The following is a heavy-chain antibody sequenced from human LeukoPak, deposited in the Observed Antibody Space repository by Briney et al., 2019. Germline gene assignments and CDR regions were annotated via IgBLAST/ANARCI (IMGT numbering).Heavy chain of an antibody. CDR2: ISYDGSNK. Sequence: GGSLRLSCAASGFTFSGYALHWVRQAPGKGLEWVAVISYDGSNKYYADSVKGRFTTSRDNSKNTLYLQMNSLRPEDTAVYYCVKSPYCSSTSCYCDSWGQGTLVTVSS. CDR3: VKSPYCSSTSCYCDS. CDR1: GFTFSGYA. J-gene: IGHJ5*01. V-gene: IGHV3-30-3*02. D-gene: IGHD2-2*01.